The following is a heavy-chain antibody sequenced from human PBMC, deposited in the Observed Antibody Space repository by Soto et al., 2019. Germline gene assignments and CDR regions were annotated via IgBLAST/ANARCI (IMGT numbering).Heavy chain of an antibody. Sequence: EVQLVESGGGLVQPVGSLRLSCAASGFIFSSYSMNWVRQALGKGRECVSYISSGSSSIYYADSMKGRFTISRDNAKNSVYLQMNSLRDEDTAVYYWARDAGILGYWGQGTLVTVSS. CDR3: ARDAGILGY. V-gene: IGHV3-48*02. D-gene: IGHD3-16*01. CDR1: GFIFSSYS. CDR2: ISSGSSSI. J-gene: IGHJ4*02.